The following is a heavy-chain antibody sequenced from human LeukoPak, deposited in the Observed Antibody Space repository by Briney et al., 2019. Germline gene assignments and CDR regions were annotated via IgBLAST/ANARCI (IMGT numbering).Heavy chain of an antibody. CDR2: IYYSGST. J-gene: IGHJ4*02. V-gene: IGHV4-39*01. CDR1: GGSISIRRYL. D-gene: IGHD6-13*01. CDR3: ASGGTAAAPDDY. Sequence: SETLSLTCTVSGGSISIRRYLWGWIRQPPGKGLEWIGSIYYSGSTSYNPSLKSRVTISVDTSKNQFSLKLSSVTAADTTVYYCASGGTAAAPDDYWGQGTLVTVSS.